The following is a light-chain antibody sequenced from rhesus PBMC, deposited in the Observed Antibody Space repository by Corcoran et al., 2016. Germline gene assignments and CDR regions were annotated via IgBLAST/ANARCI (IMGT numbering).Light chain of an antibody. J-gene: IGKJ1*01. CDR3: LQYNSDPPT. V-gene: IGKV1-43*02. Sequence: DIQMTQSPSSLSASVGDRVTITCRASQGISTYLNWYQQKPGKAPKRLIYAASSLESGVPSRFSGSGYGTDFTLTISSLQPEDFATYYWLQYNSDPPTFGQGTKVEIK. CDR2: AAS. CDR1: QGISTY.